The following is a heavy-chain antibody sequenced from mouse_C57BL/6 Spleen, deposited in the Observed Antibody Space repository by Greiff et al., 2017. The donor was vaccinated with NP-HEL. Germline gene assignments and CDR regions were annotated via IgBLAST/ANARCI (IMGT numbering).Heavy chain of an antibody. J-gene: IGHJ1*03. CDR1: GFSLTSYG. CDR2: IWGDGST. V-gene: IGHV2-3*01. CDR3: ARSTMITTSGYWYFDV. D-gene: IGHD2-4*01. Sequence: QVQLQQSGPGLVAPSQSLSITCTVSGFSLTSYGVSWVRQPPGKGLEWLGVIWGDGSTNYHSALISRLSISKDNSKSQVFLKLNSLQTDDTATYYCARSTMITTSGYWYFDVWGTGTTVTVSS.